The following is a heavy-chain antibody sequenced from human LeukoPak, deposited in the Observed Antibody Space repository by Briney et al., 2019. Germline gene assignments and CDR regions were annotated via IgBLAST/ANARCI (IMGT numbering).Heavy chain of an antibody. CDR1: GFTFSSYA. J-gene: IGHJ4*02. Sequence: GGSLRLSRAASGFTFSSYAMSWVRQAPGKGLEWVSAISGSGGSTYYADSVKGRFTISRDNSKNTLYLQMNSLRAEDTAVYYCAKANWGRSLFDYWGQGTLVTVSS. D-gene: IGHD7-27*01. CDR2: ISGSGGST. V-gene: IGHV3-23*01. CDR3: AKANWGRSLFDY.